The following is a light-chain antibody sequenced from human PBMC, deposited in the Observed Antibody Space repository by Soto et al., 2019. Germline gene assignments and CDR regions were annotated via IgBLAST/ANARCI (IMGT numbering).Light chain of an antibody. CDR1: QSIATS. CDR2: DAS. CDR3: QQRYSWPLT. J-gene: IGKJ4*01. Sequence: IVLTQSPGTLSVSPGERATLSCWASQSIATSLAWYQQKPGQAPKILIYDASNRATGIPARFSGSGSGTDFTLTITTVEPDDFAVYHCQQRYSWPLTFGGGTKVQIK. V-gene: IGKV3-11*01.